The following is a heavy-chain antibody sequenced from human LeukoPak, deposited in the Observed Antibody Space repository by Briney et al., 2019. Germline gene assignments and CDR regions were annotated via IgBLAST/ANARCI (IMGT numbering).Heavy chain of an antibody. CDR2: IIPIFGTA. CDR3: ARIGLRLGELSSLPIYYFDY. Sequence: ASVKVSCKASGGTFSSYAISWVRQAPGQGLEWMGGIIPIFGTANYAQKFQGRVTITTDESTSTAYTELSSLRSEDTAVYYCARIGLRLGELSSLPIYYFDYWGQGTLVTVSS. CDR1: GGTFSSYA. D-gene: IGHD3-16*02. V-gene: IGHV1-69*05. J-gene: IGHJ4*02.